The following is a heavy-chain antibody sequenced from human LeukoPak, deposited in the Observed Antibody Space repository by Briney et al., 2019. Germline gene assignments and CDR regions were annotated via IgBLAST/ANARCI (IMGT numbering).Heavy chain of an antibody. D-gene: IGHD3-16*01. CDR1: GFTFSSYA. CDR3: AKGYYDYAYRSPFDY. V-gene: IGHV3-23*01. Sequence: GGSLTLSCAASGFTFSSYAMSWVRQAPGEGLEWVSAISGSGGSTYYADSVKGRFTISRDNSKNTLYLQMNSLRAEGTAVYYCAKGYYDYAYRSPFDYWGQGTLVTVPS. J-gene: IGHJ4*02. CDR2: ISGSGGST.